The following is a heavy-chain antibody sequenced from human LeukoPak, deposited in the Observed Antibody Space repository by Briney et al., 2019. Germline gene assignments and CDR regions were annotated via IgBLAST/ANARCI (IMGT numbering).Heavy chain of an antibody. CDR1: GFSFSDYY. Sequence: PGGSLRLSCEASGFSFSDYYMSWIRQPPGKGLEWIAYIRSGATTIYYADSVKRRFTISRDDAKNSLFLQMNSLRAEDTAIYYCATINFRPYWGQGTLVTVSS. CDR3: ATINFRPY. CDR2: IRSGATTI. D-gene: IGHD1-1*01. J-gene: IGHJ4*02. V-gene: IGHV3-11*01.